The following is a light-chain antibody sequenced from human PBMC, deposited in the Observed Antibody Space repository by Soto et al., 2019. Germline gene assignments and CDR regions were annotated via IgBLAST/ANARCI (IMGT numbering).Light chain of an antibody. V-gene: IGKV1-5*01. CDR2: DAS. CDR3: QQYSSYWT. Sequence: DIQLTKSTSTLSASLGDRVTITCRSSQSISGYLAWYQQKPGKAPKLLIYDASSLESGVPSRFSGSASGTEFTLTISSLQPDDFATYYCQQYSSYWTFGQGTKVDIK. CDR1: QSISGY. J-gene: IGKJ1*01.